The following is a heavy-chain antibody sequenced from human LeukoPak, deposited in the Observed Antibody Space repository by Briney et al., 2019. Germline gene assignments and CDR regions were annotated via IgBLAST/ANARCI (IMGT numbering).Heavy chain of an antibody. CDR3: ATASRYYYAGSGYSYYFGY. CDR1: GGSISSYY. V-gene: IGHV4-59*01. J-gene: IGHJ4*02. CDR2: IYYSVST. Sequence: SETLSLTCSVSGGSISSYYWSWIRQPPGKGLEWIGYIYYSVSTNYNPSLKSRVTMSVDTSKNQFSLRLSSVTAADTAVYYCATASRYYYAGSGYSYYFGYWGQGTLVTVSS. D-gene: IGHD3-22*01.